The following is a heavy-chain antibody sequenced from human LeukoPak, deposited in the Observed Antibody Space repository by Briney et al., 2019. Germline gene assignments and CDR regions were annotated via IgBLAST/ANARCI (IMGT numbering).Heavy chain of an antibody. J-gene: IGHJ4*02. CDR2: ISAYNGNT. CDR1: GYTFTSYG. Sequence: ASVKVSCKAAGYTFTSYGISWVRQAPGQGLEWMGWISAYNGNTNYAQKLQGRVTMTTDTSTSTAYMELRSLRSDDTAVYYCARDAYCSSTSCYGDYWGQGTLVTVSS. D-gene: IGHD2-2*01. V-gene: IGHV1-18*01. CDR3: ARDAYCSSTSCYGDY.